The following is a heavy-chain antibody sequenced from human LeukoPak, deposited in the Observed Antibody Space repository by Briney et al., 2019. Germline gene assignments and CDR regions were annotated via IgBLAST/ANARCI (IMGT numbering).Heavy chain of an antibody. CDR1: GFTFSDYY. J-gene: IGHJ6*02. D-gene: IGHD6-19*01. CDR2: ISSSGSTI. CDR3: ASPIAVAGVYYYYGMDV. V-gene: IGHV3-11*01. Sequence: PGGSLRLSCAASGFTFSDYYMSWIRQAPGKGLEWVSYISSSGSTIYYADSVKGRFTISRDNAKNSLYLQMNSLRAEDTAVYYCASPIAVAGVYYYYGMDVWGQGTTVTVSS.